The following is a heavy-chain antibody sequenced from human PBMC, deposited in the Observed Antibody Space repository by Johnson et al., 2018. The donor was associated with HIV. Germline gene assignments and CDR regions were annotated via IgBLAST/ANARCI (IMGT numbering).Heavy chain of an antibody. V-gene: IGHV3-23*04. J-gene: IGHJ3*02. CDR1: GFAFSSYA. CDR2: ISGSGGST. D-gene: IGHD6-13*01. Sequence: VQLVESGGGLVQPGGSLRLSCAASGFAFSSYAMTWVRQAPGKGLEWVSSISGSGGSTYYAHSVKGRFTISRDNSKNTLYLQMNRLKPDDTAVYYCASSRRGQQLVPLAFDIWGQGTMVTVSS. CDR3: ASSRRGQQLVPLAFDI.